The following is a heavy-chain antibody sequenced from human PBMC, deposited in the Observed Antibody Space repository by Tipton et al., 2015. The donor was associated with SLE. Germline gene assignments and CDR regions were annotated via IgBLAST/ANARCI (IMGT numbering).Heavy chain of an antibody. CDR1: GGSISFDY. D-gene: IGHD4-17*01. CDR2: IYSSGDR. V-gene: IGHV4-4*07. CDR3: ARGSDGEYVRYFDV. J-gene: IGHJ2*01. Sequence: TLSLTCTVSGGSISFDYWSWIRPSAGRGLEWVGRIYSSGDREYNPSLRSRVTMSRDASQNLVSLRLKSVSAADTAVYYCARGSDGEYVRYFDVWGPGTLVTVSS.